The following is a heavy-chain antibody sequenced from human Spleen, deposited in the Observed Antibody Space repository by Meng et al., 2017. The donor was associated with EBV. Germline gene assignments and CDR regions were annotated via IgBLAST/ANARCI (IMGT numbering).Heavy chain of an antibody. CDR2: IYHSGNT. V-gene: IGHV4-4*02. D-gene: IGHD3-22*01. CDR1: GGSISSSHW. Sequence: QVRVQGSGPGLVKPSGTRSLPCAVSGGSISSSHWWSWVRQSPGKGLEWIGEIYHSGNTNYKPSLKSRVTISVDKSKNQFSLNLSSVTAADTAVYFCARGSGGYYLYWGQGTLVTVSS. CDR3: ARGSGGYYLY. J-gene: IGHJ4*02.